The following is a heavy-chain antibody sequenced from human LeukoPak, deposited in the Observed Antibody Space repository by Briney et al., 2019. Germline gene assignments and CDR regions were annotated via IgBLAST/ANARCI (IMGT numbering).Heavy chain of an antibody. CDR3: ARERGDYYDSSGYGSFDY. V-gene: IGHV3-33*08. CDR1: GFTFSSYE. D-gene: IGHD3-22*01. J-gene: IGHJ4*02. CDR2: IWYDGSNK. Sequence: PGGSLRLSCAASGFTFSSYEMNWVRQAPGKGLEWVAVIWYDGSNKYYADSVKGRFTISRDNSKNTLYLQMNSLRAEDTAVYYCARERGDYYDSSGYGSFDYWGQGTLVTVSS.